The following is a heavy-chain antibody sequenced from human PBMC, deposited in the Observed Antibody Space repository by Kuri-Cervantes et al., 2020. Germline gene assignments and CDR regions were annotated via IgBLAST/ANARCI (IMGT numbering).Heavy chain of an antibody. CDR1: GFTFNTYA. J-gene: IGHJ3*02. V-gene: IGHV3-23*01. CDR2: LTDSGGTT. CDR3: AKLATSSDPFDI. Sequence: GGSLRLSCAASGFTFNTYAMAWVRQAPGQGLQWVSALTDSGGTTYYADSVKGRFTISRDNSKNTQYLQMNTLRAEDTAVYYCAKLATSSDPFDIWGQGTMVTVSS. D-gene: IGHD5-12*01.